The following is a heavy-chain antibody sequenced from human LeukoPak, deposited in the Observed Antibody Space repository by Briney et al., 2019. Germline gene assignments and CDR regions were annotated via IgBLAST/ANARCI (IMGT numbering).Heavy chain of an antibody. CDR2: ISAYNGNT. J-gene: IGHJ5*02. Sequence: GASVKVSCKASGYTFTSYGISWVRQAPGQGLEWMGWISAYNGNTNYAQKLQGRVTMTTDKSTSTAYMELSSLRSEDTAVYYCAGAGSGSPRQNWFDPWGQGTLVTVSS. CDR3: AGAGSGSPRQNWFDP. V-gene: IGHV1-18*01. D-gene: IGHD3-10*01. CDR1: GYTFTSYG.